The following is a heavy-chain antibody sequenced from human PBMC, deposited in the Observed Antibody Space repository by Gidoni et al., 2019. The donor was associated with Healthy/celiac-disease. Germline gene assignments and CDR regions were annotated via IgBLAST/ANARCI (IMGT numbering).Heavy chain of an antibody. D-gene: IGHD1-26*01. V-gene: IGHV4-59*01. J-gene: IGHJ6*02. CDR1: GGSISSYY. CDR3: ARDPVGATNYGMDV. Sequence: QVQLQESGPGLVKPSETLSLTCTVSGGSISSYYWSWIRQPPGKGLEWIGYIYYSGSTNYNPSLKSRVTISVDTSKNQFSLKLSSVTAADTAVYYCARDPVGATNYGMDVWGQGTTVTVSS. CDR2: IYYSGST.